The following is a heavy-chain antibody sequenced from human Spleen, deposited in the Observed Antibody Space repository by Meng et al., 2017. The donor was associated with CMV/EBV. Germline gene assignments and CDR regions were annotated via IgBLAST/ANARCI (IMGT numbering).Heavy chain of an antibody. D-gene: IGHD5-12*01. CDR1: GFTLSSYA. V-gene: IGHV3-30*02. J-gene: IGHJ6*02. CDR2: IRYDGSNK. Sequence: GESLKISCAASGFTLSSYAMSWVRQAPGKGLEWVAFIRYDGSNKYYAASLEGRFTISRDNAKNSLILQMDSLRVEDTAVYYCAREGYSGYGLRGVDVWGLGTTVTVSS. CDR3: AREGYSGYGLRGVDV.